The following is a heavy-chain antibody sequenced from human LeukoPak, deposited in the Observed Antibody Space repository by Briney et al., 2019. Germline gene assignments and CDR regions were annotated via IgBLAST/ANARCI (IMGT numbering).Heavy chain of an antibody. CDR2: ISYDGSNK. CDR1: GFAFSFFA. Sequence: GGSLRLSCEASGFAFSFFAMSWLRQAPGKGLEWVAVISYDGSNKYYADSVKGRSTISRDNSKNTLYLQVNSLRPEDTAVYYCGRDTVGYGGAFDIWGQGTMVTVSS. CDR3: GRDTVGYGGAFDI. D-gene: IGHD5-18*01. J-gene: IGHJ3*02. V-gene: IGHV3-30-3*01.